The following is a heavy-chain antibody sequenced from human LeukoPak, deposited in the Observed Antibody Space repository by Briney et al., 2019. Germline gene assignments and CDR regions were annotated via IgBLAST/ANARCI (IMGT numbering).Heavy chain of an antibody. CDR1: GGSISSSNW. J-gene: IGHJ4*02. V-gene: IGHV4-4*02. CDR2: IYHSGST. CDR3: ARRYDFWSGSRTS. Sequence: TLSLTCTVSGGSISSSNWWSWVRQPPGKGLEWIGEIYHSGSTNYNPSLKSRVTISVDKSKNQFSLKLSSVTAADTAVYYCARRYDFWSGSRTSWGQGTLVTVSS. D-gene: IGHD3-3*01.